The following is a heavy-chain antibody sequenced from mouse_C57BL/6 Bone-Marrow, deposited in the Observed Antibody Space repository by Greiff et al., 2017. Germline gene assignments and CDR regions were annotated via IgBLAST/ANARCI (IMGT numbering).Heavy chain of an antibody. CDR1: GYTFTSYW. Sequence: QVQLQQPGAELVRPGTSVKLSCKASGYTFTSYWMHWVKQRPGQGLEWIGVIDPSDSYTNYNQKFKGKATLTVDTSSSTAYMQFSSLTSEDSAVYYCARWYYGNWGYFDVWGTGTTVTVSS. CDR2: IDPSDSYT. J-gene: IGHJ1*03. D-gene: IGHD2-1*01. V-gene: IGHV1-59*01. CDR3: ARWYYGNWGYFDV.